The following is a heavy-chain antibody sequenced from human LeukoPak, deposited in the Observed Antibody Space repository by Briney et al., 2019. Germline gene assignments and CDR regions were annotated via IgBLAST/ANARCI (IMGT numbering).Heavy chain of an antibody. D-gene: IGHD3-22*01. V-gene: IGHV1-18*01. Sequence: ASVKVSCKASGYTFTSYGISWVRQAPGQGHGWMGWNSAYNGNTNYAQKLQGRVTMTTDTSTSTAYMELRSLRSDDTAVYYCARRDSSGYYGLDYWGQGTLVTVSS. CDR2: NSAYNGNT. CDR3: ARRDSSGYYGLDY. CDR1: GYTFTSYG. J-gene: IGHJ4*02.